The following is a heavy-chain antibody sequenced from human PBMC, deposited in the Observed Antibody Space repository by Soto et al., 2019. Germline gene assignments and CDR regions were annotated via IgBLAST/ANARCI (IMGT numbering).Heavy chain of an antibody. CDR2: INHSGST. D-gene: IGHD3-16*02. J-gene: IGHJ6*02. CDR3: ARNSDYVWGSYRYGVGYGMDV. Sequence: PSETLSLTCAVYGGSFSGYYWSWIRQPPGKGLEWIGEINHSGSTNYNPSLKSRVTISVDTSKNQFSLKLSSVTAADTAVYYCARNSDYVWGSYRYGVGYGMDVWGQGTTVTVSS. CDR1: GGSFSGYY. V-gene: IGHV4-34*01.